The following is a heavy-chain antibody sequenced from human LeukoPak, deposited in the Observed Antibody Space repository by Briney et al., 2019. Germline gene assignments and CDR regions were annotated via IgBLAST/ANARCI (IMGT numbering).Heavy chain of an antibody. CDR3: ARGYCSSTSCYTGALDI. J-gene: IGHJ3*02. CDR2: INPNSSGT. V-gene: IGHV1-2*02. Sequence: ASVKVSCTASGYTFTGYYMHWARQAPGQGLEWMSWINPNSSGTNYAQKFQGRVTITRDTSNNTVYLELSRLRSDDTAVFYCARGYCSSTSCYTGALDIWGQGTLVTVSS. D-gene: IGHD2-2*02. CDR1: GYTFTGYY.